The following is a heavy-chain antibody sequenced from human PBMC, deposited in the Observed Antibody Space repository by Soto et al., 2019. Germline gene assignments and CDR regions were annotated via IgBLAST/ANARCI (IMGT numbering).Heavy chain of an antibody. CDR3: ARDGTVVLPAVHLTGYYYGMDV. J-gene: IGHJ6*02. CDR2: IIPIFGTP. Sequence: QVQLVQSGAELRKPGSSVRVSCKASGGTFSRHAISWVRQAPGQRLEWMGGIIPIFGTPNYAQKFEGRVTITADESTNTAYMELSSLRSEDTAVYFCARDGTVVLPAVHLTGYYYGMDVWGQGTAVTVSS. CDR1: GGTFSRHA. V-gene: IGHV1-69*01. D-gene: IGHD3-10*01.